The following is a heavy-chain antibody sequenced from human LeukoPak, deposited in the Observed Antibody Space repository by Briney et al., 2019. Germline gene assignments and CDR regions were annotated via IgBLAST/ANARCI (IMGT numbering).Heavy chain of an antibody. J-gene: IGHJ6*02. D-gene: IGHD3-9*01. CDR1: GFTFSNAW. CDR3: TTDDILTGYNYGMDV. Sequence: KLGGSLRLSCAASGFTFSNAWMSWVRQAPGKGLEWVGRTKSKTDGGTTDYAAPVKGRFTISRDDSKNTLYLQMNSLKTEDTAVYYCTTDDILTGYNYGMDVWGQGTTVTFSS. CDR2: TKSKTDGGTT. V-gene: IGHV3-15*01.